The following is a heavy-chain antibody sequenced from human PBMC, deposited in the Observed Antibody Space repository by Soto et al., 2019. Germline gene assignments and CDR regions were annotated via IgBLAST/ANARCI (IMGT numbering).Heavy chain of an antibody. CDR1: GHTFTSYA. CDR2: INAGNGNT. D-gene: IGHD1-20*01. J-gene: IGHJ4*02. V-gene: IGHV1-3*01. CDR3: ARGITLPTPLDY. Sequence: ASVKVSRKASGHTFTSYAMHWVRQAPGQRLEWMGWINAGNGNTKYSQKFQGRVTITRDTSASTAYMELSSLRSEDTAVYYCARGITLPTPLDYWGQGTLVTVSS.